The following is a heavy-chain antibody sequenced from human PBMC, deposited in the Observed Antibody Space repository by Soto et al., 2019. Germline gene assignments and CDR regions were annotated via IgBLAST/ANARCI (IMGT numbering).Heavy chain of an antibody. D-gene: IGHD1-7*01. CDR1: GFTFSSYA. J-gene: IGHJ5*02. CDR3: AKGAIQTGTTGWFDP. CDR2: ISGRGGST. Sequence: EVQLLESGGGLVQPGGSLRLSCAASGFTFSSYAMSWVRQAPGKGLEWVSAISGRGGSTYYADSVKGRFTISRDNSKDTLYLQMNSLRAEDTAVYYCAKGAIQTGTTGWFDPWGQGTLVTVSA. V-gene: IGHV3-23*01.